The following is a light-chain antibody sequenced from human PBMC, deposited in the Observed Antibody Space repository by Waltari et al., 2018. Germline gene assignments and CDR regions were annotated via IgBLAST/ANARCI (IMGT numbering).Light chain of an antibody. V-gene: IGLV1-40*01. CDR1: GSNLGAGYD. CDR3: QSYDTSLSVV. CDR2: GTS. J-gene: IGLJ2*01. Sequence: QSVLTQPPSVSGAPGQRVSISCTGSGSNLGAGYDVHWYQQHPGKAHKLLIYGTSTRPPGVPDRFFGSQSGTSASLAITALHAEYEAEYYCQSYDTSLSVVFGGGTKLTVL.